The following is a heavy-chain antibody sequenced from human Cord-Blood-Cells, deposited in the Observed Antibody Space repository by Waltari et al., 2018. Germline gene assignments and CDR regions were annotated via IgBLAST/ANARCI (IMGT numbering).Heavy chain of an antibody. CDR2: INPNSGGT. CDR3: ARTSIVGATRYYYYGMDV. J-gene: IGHJ6*02. Sequence: QGLEWMGWINPNSGGTNYAQKFQGWVTMTRDTSISTAYMELSRLRSDDTAVYYCARTSIVGATRYYYYGMDVWGQGTTVTVSS. V-gene: IGHV1-2*04. D-gene: IGHD1-26*01.